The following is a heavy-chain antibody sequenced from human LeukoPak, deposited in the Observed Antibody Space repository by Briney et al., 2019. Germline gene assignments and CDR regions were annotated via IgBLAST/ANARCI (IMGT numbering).Heavy chain of an antibody. V-gene: IGHV4-59*02. J-gene: IGHJ4*02. Sequence: SETLSLTCTVSGGSVSSYYWSWIRQPPGKGLEWIGYIYSSGNTNYNPSLKSRVTMSLDTPKNQFSLKLSSVTAADTAVYYCARTYSYDSSPVDFWGQGTLVTVSS. D-gene: IGHD3-22*01. CDR3: ARTYSYDSSPVDF. CDR2: IYSSGNT. CDR1: GGSVSSYY.